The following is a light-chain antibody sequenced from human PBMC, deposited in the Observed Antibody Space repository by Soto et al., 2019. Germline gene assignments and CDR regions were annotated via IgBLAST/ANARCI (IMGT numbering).Light chain of an antibody. CDR2: AVS. V-gene: IGKV1-5*01. CDR1: QSISSW. Sequence: DIQMTQSPSTLSASVGDRVTITCRASQSISSWLAWYQQKPGKAPNLLIYAVSVLESGVPSRFSGSGSGTEFTLTISSLQPDDFATYYCQQYNSYSPTFGQGTKLEI. J-gene: IGKJ2*01. CDR3: QQYNSYSPT.